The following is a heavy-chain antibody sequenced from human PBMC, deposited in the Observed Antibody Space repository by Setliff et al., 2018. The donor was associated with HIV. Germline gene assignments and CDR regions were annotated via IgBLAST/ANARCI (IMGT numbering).Heavy chain of an antibody. CDR3: AGGDLYGDYAFSY. CDR1: GGSFSNYY. V-gene: IGHV4-34*01. J-gene: IGHJ4*02. D-gene: IGHD4-17*01. CDR2: INQNGRT. Sequence: SETLSLTCAIYGGSFSNYYWSWIRHTPGRGLEWIAEINQNGRTNYNPALKSRVLVSLDTSKNQCSLHLVSVTAADTAVYYCAGGDLYGDYAFSYWGQGTLVTVSS.